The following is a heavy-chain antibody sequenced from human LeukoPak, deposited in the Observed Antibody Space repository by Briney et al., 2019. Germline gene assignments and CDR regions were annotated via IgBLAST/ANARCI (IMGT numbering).Heavy chain of an antibody. CDR3: ARGGLELSFDY. V-gene: IGHV1-69*04. J-gene: IGHJ4*02. D-gene: IGHD1-7*01. CDR1: GGTFSSYA. Sequence: SVKVFCKASGGTFSSYAISWVRQAPGQGLEWMGRIIPILGIANYAQKFQGRVTITADKSTSTAYMELSSLRSEDTAVYYCARGGLELSFDYWGQGTLVTVSS. CDR2: IIPILGIA.